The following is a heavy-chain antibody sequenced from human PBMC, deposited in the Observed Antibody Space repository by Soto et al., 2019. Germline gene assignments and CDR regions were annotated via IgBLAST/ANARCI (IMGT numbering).Heavy chain of an antibody. D-gene: IGHD3-10*01. Sequence: GGSLRLSCAASGFTISNYIMHWVRQAPGKGLEWVAMILHDGNNKYYADSVKGRFTISRDNSKNTLYLQMNSLRTEDTAMYYCARDDEDGSYCDLGYWGQGT. J-gene: IGHJ4*02. CDR2: ILHDGNNK. CDR3: ARDDEDGSYCDLGY. V-gene: IGHV3-30-3*01. CDR1: GFTISNYI.